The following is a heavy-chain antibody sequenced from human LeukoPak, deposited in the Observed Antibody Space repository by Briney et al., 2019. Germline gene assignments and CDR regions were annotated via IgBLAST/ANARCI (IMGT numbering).Heavy chain of an antibody. Sequence: PGGSLRLSCAASGFTFSTYAMSWVRQTPGKGLEWVAAIRGDNPGTYHANSVKGRFTISRDNSKNTLHLQMSGLRAEDTARYYCAKAPVGHCNGAFCYHFDSWGQGTLVTVSS. CDR1: GFTFSTYA. CDR2: IRGDNPGT. V-gene: IGHV3-23*01. J-gene: IGHJ4*02. D-gene: IGHD2-15*01. CDR3: AKAPVGHCNGAFCYHFDS.